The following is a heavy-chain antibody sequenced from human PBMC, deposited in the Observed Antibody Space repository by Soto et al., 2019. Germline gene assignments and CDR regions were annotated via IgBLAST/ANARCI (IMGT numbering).Heavy chain of an antibody. Sequence: PSETLSLTCAVYGGSFSGYYWSWIRQPPGKGLERTGEINHSGSTNYNPSLKSRVTISVDTSKNQFSLKLSSVTAADTAVYYCARGSRLGGYYGTDVWGQGTTVTVSS. V-gene: IGHV4-34*01. CDR1: GGSFSGYY. J-gene: IGHJ6*02. D-gene: IGHD2-15*01. CDR2: INHSGST. CDR3: ARGSRLGGYYGTDV.